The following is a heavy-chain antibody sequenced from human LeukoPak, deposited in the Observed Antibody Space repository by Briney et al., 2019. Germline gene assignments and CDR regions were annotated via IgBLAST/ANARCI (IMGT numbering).Heavy chain of an antibody. V-gene: IGHV3-66*03. CDR3: ARDRAANQDWVEFDP. CDR2: IRDSGEA. J-gene: IGHJ5*02. Sequence: PGGSLRLSCAVSGFRVSDYYMSWGRQAPGKGLEWVGRIRDSGEAFYADFARGRCAISRDESGNTLYLQMNSLRVEYTAVYFCARDRAANQDWVEFDPWGQGTPVIVSS. D-gene: IGHD3/OR15-3a*01. CDR1: GFRVSDYY.